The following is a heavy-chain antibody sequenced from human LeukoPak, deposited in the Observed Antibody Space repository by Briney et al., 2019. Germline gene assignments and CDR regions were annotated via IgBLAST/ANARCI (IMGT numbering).Heavy chain of an antibody. Sequence: ASVKVSCKVSGYTLTEFSMHWVRQAPGKGLEWMGGFDPEDGETIYAQKFQGRVTMTEDTSTDTAYMELSSLRSEDTAVYYCATVGGYCSGGSCYSPWFDSWGQGTLVTVSS. CDR1: GYTLTEFS. CDR3: ATVGGYCSGGSCYSPWFDS. V-gene: IGHV1-24*01. J-gene: IGHJ5*01. CDR2: FDPEDGET. D-gene: IGHD2-15*01.